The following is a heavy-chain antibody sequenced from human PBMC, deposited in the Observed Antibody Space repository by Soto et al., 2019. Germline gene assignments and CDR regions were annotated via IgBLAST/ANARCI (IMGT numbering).Heavy chain of an antibody. Sequence: LRLSCAASGFTFGNYWMTWVRQAPGKGLEWVANMKQDESEKYYVDSVRGRFTISRDDARNSLYLQMNSLRAEDTAVYYCAKSPFGVVIIDYWGKGTLVTVSS. V-gene: IGHV3-7*03. CDR2: MKQDESEK. CDR1: GFTFGNYW. D-gene: IGHD3-3*01. CDR3: AKSPFGVVIIDY. J-gene: IGHJ4*02.